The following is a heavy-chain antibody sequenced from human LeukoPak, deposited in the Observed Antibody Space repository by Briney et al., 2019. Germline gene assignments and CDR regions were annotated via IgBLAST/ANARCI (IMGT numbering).Heavy chain of an antibody. J-gene: IGHJ4*02. CDR3: ARVRGSYDILTGYDY. Sequence: PSETLPLTCAAYGGSFSGYYWSWIRQPPGKGLEWIGEINHSGSTNYNPSLKSRVTISVDTSKNQFSLKLSSVTAADTAVYYCARVRGSYDILTGYDYWGQGTLVTVSS. V-gene: IGHV4-34*01. D-gene: IGHD3-9*01. CDR2: INHSGST. CDR1: GGSFSGYY.